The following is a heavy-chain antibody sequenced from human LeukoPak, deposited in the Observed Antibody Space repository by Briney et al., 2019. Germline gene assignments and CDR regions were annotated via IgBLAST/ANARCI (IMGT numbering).Heavy chain of an antibody. D-gene: IGHD4-17*01. CDR3: AKDGRAYDYGDYGYFQH. CDR1: GFTFSGYA. J-gene: IGHJ1*01. V-gene: IGHV3-23*01. Sequence: GGSLRLSCAASGFTFSGYAMSWVRQAPGKGLEWASAISGSGGSTYYADSVKGRFTISRDNSKNTLYLQMNSLRAEDTAVYYCAKDGRAYDYGDYGYFQHWGQGTLVTVSS. CDR2: ISGSGGST.